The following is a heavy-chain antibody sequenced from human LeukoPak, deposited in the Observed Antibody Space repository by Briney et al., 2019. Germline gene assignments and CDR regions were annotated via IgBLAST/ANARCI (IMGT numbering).Heavy chain of an antibody. J-gene: IGHJ3*02. Sequence: PGGSLRLSCAASGFTFSSYSMNWVRQAPGKGLEWVSSISSSSSYIYYADSVKGRFTISRDNAKNSLYLQMNSLRAEDTAVYYCARGNLSVDAFDIWGQGTMVAVSS. V-gene: IGHV3-21*01. CDR3: ARGNLSVDAFDI. CDR1: GFTFSSYS. CDR2: ISSSSSYI. D-gene: IGHD5/OR15-5a*01.